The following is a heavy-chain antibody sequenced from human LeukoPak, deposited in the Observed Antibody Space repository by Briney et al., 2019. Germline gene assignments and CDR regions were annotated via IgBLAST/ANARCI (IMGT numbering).Heavy chain of an antibody. CDR3: ARDTMDVLLWFGELYRFDP. Sequence: ASVKVSCKASGYTFTSYGISWVRQAPGQGLEWMGWISAYNGNTNYAQKLQGRVTMTTDTSTSTAYMELRSLRSDDTAVYYCARDTMDVLLWFGELYRFDPWGQGTLVTVSS. D-gene: IGHD3-10*01. V-gene: IGHV1-18*01. CDR2: ISAYNGNT. CDR1: GYTFTSYG. J-gene: IGHJ5*02.